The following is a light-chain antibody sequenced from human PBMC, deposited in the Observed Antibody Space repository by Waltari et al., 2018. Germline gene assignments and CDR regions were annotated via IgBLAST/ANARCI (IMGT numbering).Light chain of an antibody. CDR3: QQYDNLPFT. V-gene: IGKV1-33*01. CDR1: RDISNY. CDR2: DAS. Sequence: DIQMTQSPSSLSPSVGDRVTITCQASRDISNYLNWYHQKPGKAPKLRIYDASGLETGVPSRFSGSGSGRDFTFTISSLQPEDIGTYFCQQYDNLPFTFGGGTRVEIK. J-gene: IGKJ4*01.